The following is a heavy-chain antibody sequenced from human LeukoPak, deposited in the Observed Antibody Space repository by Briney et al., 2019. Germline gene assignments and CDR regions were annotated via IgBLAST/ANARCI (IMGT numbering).Heavy chain of an antibody. V-gene: IGHV4-39*01. J-gene: IGHJ4*02. D-gene: IGHD3-10*01. CDR2: IYYSGTT. CDR3: ATLASMVRGVIMPFDS. Sequence: SETLSLTCTVSGGSISSINFYWGWIRQPPGKGLEWIGSIYYSGTTYYNPSLKSRLTISVDTSKNQFLLKLTSVTAADTAVYYCATLASMVRGVIMPFDSWGRGTLVTVS. CDR1: GGSISSINFY.